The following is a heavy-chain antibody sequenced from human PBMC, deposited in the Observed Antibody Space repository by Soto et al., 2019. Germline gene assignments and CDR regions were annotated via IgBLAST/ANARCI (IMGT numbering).Heavy chain of an antibody. V-gene: IGHV3-53*01. J-gene: IGHJ6*02. CDR1: GFTVSSNY. D-gene: IGHD3-3*01. CDR3: ARELQSYDFYYYYYGMDV. CDR2: IYSGGST. Sequence: GGSLRLSCAASGFTVSSNYMSWVRQAPGKGLEWVSVIYSGGSTYYADSVKGRFTISRDNSKNTLYLQMNSLGAEDTAVYYCARELQSYDFYYYYYGMDVWGQGATVTVSS.